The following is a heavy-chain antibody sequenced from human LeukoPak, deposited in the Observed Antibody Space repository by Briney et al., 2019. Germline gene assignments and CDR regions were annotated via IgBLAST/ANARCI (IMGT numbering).Heavy chain of an antibody. J-gene: IGHJ6*02. Sequence: GGSLRLSCAASGFTFSSYAMHWVRQAPGKGLEWVAVISYDGSNKYYADSVKGRFTISRDNSKNTLYLQMNSLRAEDTAVYYCARAYQKSQWLPREPTYYGMDVWGQGTTVTVSS. CDR1: GFTFSSYA. D-gene: IGHD3-22*01. CDR3: ARAYQKSQWLPREPTYYGMDV. CDR2: ISYDGSNK. V-gene: IGHV3-30-3*01.